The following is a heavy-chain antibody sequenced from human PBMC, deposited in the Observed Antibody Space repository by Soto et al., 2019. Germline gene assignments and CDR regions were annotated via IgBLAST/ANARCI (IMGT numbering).Heavy chain of an antibody. CDR2: VSIGGST. Sequence: GGSLRLSCAASGFTFSSYAMGWVRQGPGKGLEWVAVVSIGGSTHYADSVRGRFTISRDNSKNTLSLQMNSLTAEDTAVYYCASSVIPVWEYFYGMDVWGQGTTVTVSS. D-gene: IGHD2-2*01. J-gene: IGHJ6*02. CDR1: GFTFSSYA. V-gene: IGHV3-23*01. CDR3: ASSVIPVWEYFYGMDV.